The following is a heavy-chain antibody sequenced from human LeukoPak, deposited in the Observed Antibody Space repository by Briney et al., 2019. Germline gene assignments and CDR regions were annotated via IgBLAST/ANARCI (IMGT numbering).Heavy chain of an antibody. V-gene: IGHV4-59*01. J-gene: IGHJ4*02. D-gene: IGHD5-24*01. CDR1: GGSISSYY. CDR3: ARAGKDGYLSFDY. CDR2: IYYSGST. Sequence: SETLSLTCTVSGGSISSYYWSWIRQPPGKGLEWIGYIYYSGSTNYNPSLKSRVTISVDTSKNQLSLKLSSVTAADTAVYYCARAGKDGYLSFDYWGQGTLVTVSS.